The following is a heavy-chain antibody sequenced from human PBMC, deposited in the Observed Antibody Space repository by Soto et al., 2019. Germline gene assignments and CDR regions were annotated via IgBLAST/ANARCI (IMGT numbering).Heavy chain of an antibody. J-gene: IGHJ4*02. D-gene: IGHD1-26*01. V-gene: IGHV1-69*06. CDR2: IVVDSNTA. Sequence: QVVLLQSGAEVKAPGSSVRVSCQVSGSTFNNFAFSWVRQAPGNGPEWMGGIVVDSNTAEYSQRFQDSVTITADTSSKTLYMELGSLTFEDTAVYYCARAIKRWEVNYYFDFWGQGTLVTVSS. CDR3: ARAIKRWEVNYYFDF. CDR1: GSTFNNFA.